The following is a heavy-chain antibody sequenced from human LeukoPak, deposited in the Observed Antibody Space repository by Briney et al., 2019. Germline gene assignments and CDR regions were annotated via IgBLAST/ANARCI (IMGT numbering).Heavy chain of an antibody. V-gene: IGHV5-51*01. CDR1: GYSITSYW. CDR2: IYPGDSDT. D-gene: IGHD6-19*01. Sequence: GESLKISCKGSGYSITSYWIGWVRQMPGKGLEWMGIIYPGDSDTRYSPSFQGQVTISADKSIGTAYLQWSSLKASDTAMYYCARHYSSGGRNGEYDYWGQGTLVTVSS. J-gene: IGHJ4*02. CDR3: ARHYSSGGRNGEYDY.